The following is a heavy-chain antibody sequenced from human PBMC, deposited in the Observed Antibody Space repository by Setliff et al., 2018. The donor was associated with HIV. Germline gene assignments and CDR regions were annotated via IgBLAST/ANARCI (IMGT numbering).Heavy chain of an antibody. J-gene: IGHJ3*01. CDR2: LEPEDGET. CDR1: GYTLSEIS. V-gene: IGHV1-24*01. CDR3: ATDAYHDVLTGPTPGSFDV. D-gene: IGHD3-9*01. Sequence: ASVKVSCKVSGYTLSEISMHWVRQAPGKGLEWLGGLEPEDGETIYAEKFQGRATMNEDTATETAYMELSRLRSEDTAVYYCATDAYHDVLTGPTPGSFDVWGQGTVVTVSS.